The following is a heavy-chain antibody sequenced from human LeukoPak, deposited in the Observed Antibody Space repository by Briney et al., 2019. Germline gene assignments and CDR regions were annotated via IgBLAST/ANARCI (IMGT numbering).Heavy chain of an antibody. V-gene: IGHV3-33*01. J-gene: IGHJ4*02. CDR3: ARVFGVADDYFDY. Sequence: PGGSLRLSCAASGFTISSYGMHWVRQAPGKGLEWVAVIWYDGSNKYYADSVKGRFTISRDNSKNTLYLQMNSLRAADTAVYYCARVFGVADDYFDYWGQGTLVTVSS. CDR1: GFTISSYG. CDR2: IWYDGSNK. D-gene: IGHD3-3*01.